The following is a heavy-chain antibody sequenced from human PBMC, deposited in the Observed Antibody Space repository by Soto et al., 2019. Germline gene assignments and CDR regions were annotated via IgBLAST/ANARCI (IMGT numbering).Heavy chain of an antibody. CDR2: ISGSGGST. V-gene: IGHV3-23*01. Sequence: GGSLRLSCAASGFTFSSYAMSWVRQAPGKGLEWVSAISGSGGSTYYADSVKGRFTVSRDNSKNTLYLQMNSLRAEDTAVYYCAKLSLYYYGSGSYADYWGQGTLVTVSS. CDR3: AKLSLYYYGSGSYADY. D-gene: IGHD3-10*01. J-gene: IGHJ4*02. CDR1: GFTFSSYA.